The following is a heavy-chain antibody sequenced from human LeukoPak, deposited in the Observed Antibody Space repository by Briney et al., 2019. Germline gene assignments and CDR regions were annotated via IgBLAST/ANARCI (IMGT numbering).Heavy chain of an antibody. CDR1: GGTFSSYA. Sequence: GAPVKVSCKASGGTFSSYAISWVRQAPGQGLEWMGGIIPIFGTANYAQKFQGRVTITADKSTSTAYMELSSLRSEDTAVYYCARSGEGDSSGYYTITLGYWGQGTLVTVSS. CDR2: IIPIFGTA. J-gene: IGHJ4*02. V-gene: IGHV1-69*06. D-gene: IGHD3-22*01. CDR3: ARSGEGDSSGYYTITLGY.